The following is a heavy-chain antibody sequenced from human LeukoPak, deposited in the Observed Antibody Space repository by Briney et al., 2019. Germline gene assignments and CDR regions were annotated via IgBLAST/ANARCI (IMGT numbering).Heavy chain of an antibody. CDR1: GFTFSSYG. J-gene: IGHJ4*02. CDR2: IRYDGSNK. V-gene: IGHV3-30*02. CDR3: AKDRKGGLYNWNTQDY. Sequence: GGSLRLSCAASGFTFSSYGMHWVRQAPGKGLEWVAFIRYDGSNKYYADSVKGRFTISRDNSKNTLYLQMNSLRAEDTAVYYCAKDRKGGLYNWNTQDYWGQGTLVTVFS. D-gene: IGHD1/OR15-1a*01.